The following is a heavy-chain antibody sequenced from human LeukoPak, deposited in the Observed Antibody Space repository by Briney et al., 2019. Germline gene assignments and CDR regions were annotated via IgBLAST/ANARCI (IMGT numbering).Heavy chain of an antibody. V-gene: IGHV4-30-4*08. CDR2: IYYSGST. CDR1: GGSISSGDYY. J-gene: IGHJ3*02. Sequence: PSQTLSLTCTVSGGSISSGDYYWSWIRQPPGKGLEWIGYIYYSGSTYYNPSLKSRVTISVDTSKNQFSLKLSSVTAADTAVYYCARQTMIVVVITSFSPDAFDIWGQGTMVTVSS. D-gene: IGHD3-22*01. CDR3: ARQTMIVVVITSFSPDAFDI.